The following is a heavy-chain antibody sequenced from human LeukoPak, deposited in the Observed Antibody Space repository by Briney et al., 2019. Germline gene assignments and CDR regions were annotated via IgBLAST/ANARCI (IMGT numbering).Heavy chain of an antibody. D-gene: IGHD3-10*01. CDR2: VSSTGGDK. Sequence: GGSLRLSCTGSGVTFEDYYLSWIRQAPGKGLEWISYVSSTGGDKFYADPVKGRFTISRDNGRNSVYMEMNDLVAEDTAFYYCARGENGSFDHLGQGTLVIVSS. CDR1: GVTFEDYY. V-gene: IGHV3-11*01. J-gene: IGHJ4*02. CDR3: ARGENGSFDH.